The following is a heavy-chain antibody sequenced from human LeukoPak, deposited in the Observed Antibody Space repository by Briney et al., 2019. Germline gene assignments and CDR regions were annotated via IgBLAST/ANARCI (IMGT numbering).Heavy chain of an antibody. V-gene: IGHV1-8*01. CDR3: ARGRGYCSGGSCYRWFDP. Sequence: ASVKVSCKASGYTFTSYDINWVRQATGQGLEWMGWMNPNSDNTGYAQKFQGRVTMTRNTSISTAYMELSSLRSEDTAVYYCARGRGYCSGGSCYRWFDPWGQGTLVTVSS. CDR1: GYTFTSYD. D-gene: IGHD2-15*01. J-gene: IGHJ5*02. CDR2: MNPNSDNT.